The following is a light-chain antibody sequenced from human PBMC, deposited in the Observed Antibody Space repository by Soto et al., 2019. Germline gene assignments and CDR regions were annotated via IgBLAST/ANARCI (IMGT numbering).Light chain of an antibody. V-gene: IGKV1-6*01. CDR1: QGIRND. CDR2: AAS. Sequence: AIQMTKSPSSLSASVGDRVTITCRASQGIRNDLDWFQQKPGKAPKLLIYAASNLQSGVPARFSGSGSGTDFTLTISSLQPEDFATYYCLQKYFYPFTFGPGTKVDTK. J-gene: IGKJ3*01. CDR3: LQKYFYPFT.